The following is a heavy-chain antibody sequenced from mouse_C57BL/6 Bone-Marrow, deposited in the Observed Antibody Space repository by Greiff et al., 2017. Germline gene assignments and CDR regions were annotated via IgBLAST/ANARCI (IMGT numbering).Heavy chain of an antibody. CDR3: ARHEDYTWFAY. D-gene: IGHD2-12*01. V-gene: IGHV5-9*01. CDR2: ISGGGGNT. CDR1: GFTFSSYT. J-gene: IGHJ3*01. Sequence: EVMLVESGGGLVKPGGSLKLSCAASGFTFSSYTMSWVRQTPEKRLEWVATISGGGGNTYYPDSVKGRFTISRDNAKNTLYLQMSSLRAEDTALYYCARHEDYTWFAYWGQGTLVTVSA.